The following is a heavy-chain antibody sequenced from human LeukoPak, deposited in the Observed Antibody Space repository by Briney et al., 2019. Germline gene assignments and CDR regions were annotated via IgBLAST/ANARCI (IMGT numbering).Heavy chain of an antibody. CDR1: GGSISSYY. D-gene: IGHD4-17*01. CDR2: IYTSGST. CDR3: AKDLSTTVLWYFDL. Sequence: SETLSLTCTVSGGSISSYYWSWIRQPAGKGLEWIGRIYTSGSTNYNPSLKSRVTMSVDTSKNQFSLKLSSVTAADTAVYYCAKDLSTTVLWYFDLWGRGTLVTVSS. J-gene: IGHJ2*01. V-gene: IGHV4-4*07.